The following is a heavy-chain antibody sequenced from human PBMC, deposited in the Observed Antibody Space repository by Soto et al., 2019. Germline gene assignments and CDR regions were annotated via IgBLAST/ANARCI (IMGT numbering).Heavy chain of an antibody. CDR3: ARGFNIAAAGTLPYYYYYGMDV. CDR2: INHSGST. Sequence: KPSETLSLTCAVYGGSFSGYYWSWIRQPPGKGLEWIGEINHSGSTNYNPSLKSRVTISVDTSKNQFSLKLSSVTAADTAVYYCARGFNIAAAGTLPYYYYYGMDVWGQGTTVTVSS. V-gene: IGHV4-34*01. D-gene: IGHD6-13*01. CDR1: GGSFSGYY. J-gene: IGHJ6*02.